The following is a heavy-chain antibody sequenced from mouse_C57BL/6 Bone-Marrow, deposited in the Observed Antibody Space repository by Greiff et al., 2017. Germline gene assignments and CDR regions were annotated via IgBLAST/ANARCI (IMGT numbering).Heavy chain of an antibody. CDR1: GSTFSDYY. J-gene: IGHJ3*01. CDR2: ISNGGGST. V-gene: IGHV5-12*01. CDR3: ARTPPLFAY. Sequence: DVHLVEPGGGLVQPGGSLKLSCAASGSTFSDYYMYWVRQTPEKRLEWVAYISNGGGSTYYTDTVKGRFTISRDNAKNTLYLQMSRLKSEDTAMYYCARTPPLFAYWGQGTLVTVSA.